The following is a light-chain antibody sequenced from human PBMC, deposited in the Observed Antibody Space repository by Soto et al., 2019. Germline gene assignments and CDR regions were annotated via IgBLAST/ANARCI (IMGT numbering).Light chain of an antibody. CDR1: QSVGSDF. CDR3: QQYGSLSWA. Sequence: EIGLTQSPGTLSLSPGERATLSCRASQSVGSDFLAWYQQRPGQPPRILIFGASGRAAGIPDRFSGSGSGTDFTLTISRLEPEDFAVYYCQQYGSLSWAFGQGTKVEI. V-gene: IGKV3-20*01. J-gene: IGKJ1*01. CDR2: GAS.